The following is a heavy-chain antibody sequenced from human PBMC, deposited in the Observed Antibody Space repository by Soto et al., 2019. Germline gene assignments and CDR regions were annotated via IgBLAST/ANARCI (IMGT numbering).Heavy chain of an antibody. V-gene: IGHV3-23*01. Sequence: EVQLMESGGGLVQPGGSLRLSCASSGFTLSMSAVNWVRQAPGKGLEWVSYISDSGDRTYYADSVKGRFTISRDRSKNTVSLQMDSLRVEDTAVYYCAKDRGIIVKAGDAFDVWGQGTKVTVSS. CDR3: AKDRGIIVKAGDAFDV. CDR2: ISDSGDRT. J-gene: IGHJ3*01. D-gene: IGHD3-16*02. CDR1: GFTLSMSA.